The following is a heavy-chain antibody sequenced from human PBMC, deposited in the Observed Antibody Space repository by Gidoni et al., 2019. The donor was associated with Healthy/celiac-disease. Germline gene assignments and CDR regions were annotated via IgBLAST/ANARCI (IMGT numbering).Heavy chain of an antibody. CDR3: ARGRGYDFWSDHLFWFDP. CDR2: IYHSGST. Sequence: QVQLQESGPGLVKPSGTLSLTCAVSGCSISRSNWWSWVRQPPGKGLEWIGEIYHSGSTNYNPSLKSRVTISVDKSKNQFSLKLSSVTAADTAVYYCARGRGYDFWSDHLFWFDPWGQGTLVTVSS. CDR1: GCSISRSNW. V-gene: IGHV4-4*02. J-gene: IGHJ5*02. D-gene: IGHD3-3*01.